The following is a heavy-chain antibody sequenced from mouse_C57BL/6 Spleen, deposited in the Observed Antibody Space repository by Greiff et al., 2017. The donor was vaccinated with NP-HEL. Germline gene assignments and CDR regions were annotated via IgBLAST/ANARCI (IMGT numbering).Heavy chain of an antibody. CDR1: GFTFSSYG. V-gene: IGHV5-6*02. D-gene: IGHD3-2*02. Sequence: EVKLVESGGDLVKPGGSLKLSCAASGFTFSSYGMSWVRQTPDKRLEWVATISSGGSYTYYPDSVKGRFTISRDNAKNTLYLQMSSLKSEDTAMYYCARSPDSSGFAWFAYWGQGTLVTVSA. J-gene: IGHJ3*01. CDR3: ARSPDSSGFAWFAY. CDR2: ISSGGSYT.